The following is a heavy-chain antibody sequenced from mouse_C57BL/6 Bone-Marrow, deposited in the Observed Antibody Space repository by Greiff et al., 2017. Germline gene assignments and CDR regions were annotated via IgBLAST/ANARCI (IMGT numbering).Heavy chain of an antibody. J-gene: IGHJ2*01. CDR1: GYTFTSYG. Sequence: VKLVESGAELARPGASVKLSCKASGYTFTSYGISWVKQRTGQGLEWIGEIYPRSGNTYYNEKFKGKATLTADKSYSTAYMELRSLTSEDSAVYFCARRELYFDYWGQGTTLTVSS. V-gene: IGHV1-81*01. CDR3: ARRELYFDY. CDR2: IYPRSGNT.